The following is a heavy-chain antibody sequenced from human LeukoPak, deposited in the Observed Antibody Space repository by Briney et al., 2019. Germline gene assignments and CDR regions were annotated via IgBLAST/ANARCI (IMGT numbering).Heavy chain of an antibody. Sequence: GGSLRLSCAASGFTFSSYEMNWVRQAPGKGLEWVSYISSSGSTIYYADSVKGRFTISRDNAKNSLYLQMNSLRAEDTAVYYCARDRRGFVVVGKRWDCFDYWGQGTLVTVSS. J-gene: IGHJ4*02. CDR1: GFTFSSYE. CDR2: ISSSGSTI. V-gene: IGHV3-48*03. D-gene: IGHD2-15*01. CDR3: ARDRRGFVVVGKRWDCFDY.